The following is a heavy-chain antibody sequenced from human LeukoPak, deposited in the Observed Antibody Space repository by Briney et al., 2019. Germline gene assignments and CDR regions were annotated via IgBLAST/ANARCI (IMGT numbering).Heavy chain of an antibody. J-gene: IGHJ5*02. Sequence: GGSLRLSCAASGFTFSSYAMSWVRQAPGKGLEWVSTISGSGGSTYYADSVKGRFTISRDNAKNSLYLQMNSLRAEDTAVYYCAGVTHGDWFDPWGQGTLVTVSS. CDR1: GFTFSSYA. CDR2: ISGSGGST. D-gene: IGHD4-11*01. CDR3: AGVTHGDWFDP. V-gene: IGHV3-23*01.